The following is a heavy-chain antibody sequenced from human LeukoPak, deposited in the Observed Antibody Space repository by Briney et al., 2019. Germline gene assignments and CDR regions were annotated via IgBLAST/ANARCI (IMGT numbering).Heavy chain of an antibody. CDR3: ARDRPSYDILTGRDYYYGMDV. V-gene: IGHV3-13*05. D-gene: IGHD3-9*01. Sequence: PGGSLRLSCAASGFTFSSYDMHWVRQATGKGLEWVSAISTAGDPYYPGSVTGRFTISRENAKISLYLQMNSLRAGDTAVYYCARDRPSYDILTGRDYYYGMDVWGKGTTVTVSS. J-gene: IGHJ6*04. CDR2: ISTAGDP. CDR1: GFTFSSYD.